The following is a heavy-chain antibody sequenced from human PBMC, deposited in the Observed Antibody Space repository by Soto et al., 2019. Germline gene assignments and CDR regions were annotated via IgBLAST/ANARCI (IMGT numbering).Heavy chain of an antibody. J-gene: IGHJ5*02. Sequence: SETLSLTCTVSGGSISSYYWSWIRQPPGKGLEWIGYIYYSGSTNYNPSLKSRVTISVDTSKNQFSLKLSSVTAADTAVYYCARHDASWRIWFDPWGQGTLVTVSS. D-gene: IGHD2-2*01. CDR1: GGSISSYY. CDR2: IYYSGST. V-gene: IGHV4-59*08. CDR3: ARHDASWRIWFDP.